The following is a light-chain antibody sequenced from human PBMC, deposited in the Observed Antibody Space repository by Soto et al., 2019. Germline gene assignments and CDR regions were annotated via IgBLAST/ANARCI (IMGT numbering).Light chain of an antibody. CDR2: GAS. CDR1: QSVSSSF. CDR3: QQYGSSPRT. Sequence: EIVLTQSPGTLSLSPGERATLSCRASQSVSSSFLAWYQQKVGQAPRLLIYGASSRATGIPDRFSGSGSGTDFTLTISRLEPEEFAVYYCQQYGSSPRTFGQGTRLEI. V-gene: IGKV3-20*01. J-gene: IGKJ5*01.